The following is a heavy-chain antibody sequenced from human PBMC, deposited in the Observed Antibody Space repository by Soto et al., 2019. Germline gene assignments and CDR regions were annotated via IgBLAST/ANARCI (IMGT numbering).Heavy chain of an antibody. CDR3: ASGSAMGADH. CDR1: GVTSSTHT. D-gene: IGHD5-18*01. J-gene: IGHJ5*02. Sequence: QVQLEQSGAEVKKPGSSVKVSCKASGVTSSTHTITWMRQAPGQGLEWMGGIIPLFGTGHKAQKFQGRITIIADKSTSTAYMELSSLRSEATAVYFCASGSAMGADHWGQGTLVTVSS. V-gene: IGHV1-69*06. CDR2: IIPLFGTG.